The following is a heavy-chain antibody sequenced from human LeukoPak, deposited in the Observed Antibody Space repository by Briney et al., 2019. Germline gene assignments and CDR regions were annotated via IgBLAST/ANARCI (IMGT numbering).Heavy chain of an antibody. CDR2: IHSSGYT. D-gene: IGHD1-26*01. Sequence: SETLSLTCTVSGGSIGGNYWSWIRQPPGQGLEWIAYIHSSGYTNYNPSLKSRVTISVDTSNNQFSLKVTSVTAADTAMYYCTKRQGPTSGSYDYFDPWGQGALVTVSS. CDR1: GGSIGGNY. V-gene: IGHV4-4*09. J-gene: IGHJ5*02. CDR3: TKRQGPTSGSYDYFDP.